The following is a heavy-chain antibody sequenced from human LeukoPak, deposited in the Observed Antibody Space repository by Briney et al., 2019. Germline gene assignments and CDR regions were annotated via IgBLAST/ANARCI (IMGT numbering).Heavy chain of an antibody. CDR2: INAGNGNT. CDR1: GYTFTSYA. D-gene: IGHD3-3*01. V-gene: IGHV1-3*01. CDR3: ARGLILEWLLLTYYYYGMGV. Sequence: GASVKVSCKASGYTFTSYAMHWVRQAPGQRLEWMGWINAGNGNTKYSQKFQGRVTITRDTSASTAYMELSSLRSEDTAVYYCARGLILEWLLLTYYYYGMGVWGQGTTVTVSS. J-gene: IGHJ6*02.